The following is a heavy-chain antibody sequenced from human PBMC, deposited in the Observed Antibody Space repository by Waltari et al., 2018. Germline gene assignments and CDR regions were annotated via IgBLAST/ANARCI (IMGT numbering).Heavy chain of an antibody. D-gene: IGHD1-20*01. J-gene: IGHJ5*02. CDR3: AGDLTVRNWFDP. CDR1: GSSIGNTY. CDR2: VHASGAT. V-gene: IGHV4-4*07. Sequence: QVQLQESGPGLVKPSETLSLTCIVSGSSIGNTYWSWIRQPAGKGLEWIGHVHASGATRSHPSLGGRVAMSVDTSKNQFSLRLSSATAADTAVYYCAGDLTVRNWFDPWGQGALVTVSS.